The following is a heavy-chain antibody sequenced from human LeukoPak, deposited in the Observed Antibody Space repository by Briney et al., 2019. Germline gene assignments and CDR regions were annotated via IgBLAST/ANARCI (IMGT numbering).Heavy chain of an antibody. CDR1: GFTFSTYA. J-gene: IGHJ4*02. CDR2: LSGSGSSA. D-gene: IGHD3-9*01. V-gene: IGHV3-23*01. CDR3: AKGLTNLGDD. Sequence: GGSLRLSCAASGFTFSTYAMSWVRQAPGKGLEWVSGLSGSGSSAYYADSVKGRFTISRDNSKNTLYLQMNNLRPEDTAVYYCAKGLTNLGDDWGQGTLVTVSS.